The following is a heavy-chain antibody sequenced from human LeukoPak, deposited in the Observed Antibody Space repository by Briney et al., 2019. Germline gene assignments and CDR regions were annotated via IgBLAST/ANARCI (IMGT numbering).Heavy chain of an antibody. V-gene: IGHV3-23*01. CDR3: AKDGGFWSGYRDY. J-gene: IGHJ4*02. Sequence: GGSLRLSCAASGFTFSSYAMGWVRQAPGKGLEGVSAISGSGGSTYYADSVKGRFTISRDNSKNTLYLQMNSLRAEDTAVYYCAKDGGFWSGYRDYWGQGTLVTVSS. CDR2: ISGSGGST. D-gene: IGHD3-3*01. CDR1: GFTFSSYA.